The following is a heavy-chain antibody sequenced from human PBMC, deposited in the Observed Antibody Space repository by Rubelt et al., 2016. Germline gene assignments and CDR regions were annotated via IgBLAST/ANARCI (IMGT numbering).Heavy chain of an antibody. Sequence: KESGPVLVKPTETLTLTCTVSGFSLRNARMGVSWIRQPPGKGLEWIGSIYYSGSSYHNPSLKSRVTISVDTSKNQIALKLSSVTAADTAGYYCARVGGIAVAGTSNWFGPWGQGTLVTVSP. CDR3: ARVGGIAVAGTSNWFGP. D-gene: IGHD6-19*01. CDR1: GFSLRNARMG. J-gene: IGHJ5*02. V-gene: IGHV4-39*06. CDR2: IYYSGSS.